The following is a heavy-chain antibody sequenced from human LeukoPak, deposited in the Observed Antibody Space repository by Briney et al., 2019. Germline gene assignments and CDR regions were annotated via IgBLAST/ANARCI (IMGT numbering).Heavy chain of an antibody. CDR1: GGSISSYY. CDR3: ARDLDGDLDY. V-gene: IGHV4-59*01. Sequence: LETLSLTCTVSGGSISSYYWSWIRQPPGKGLEWIGYIYYSGSTNYNPSLKSRVTISVDTSKNQFSLKLSSVTAADTAVYYCARDLDGDLDYWGQGTLVTVSS. D-gene: IGHD4-17*01. J-gene: IGHJ4*02. CDR2: IYYSGST.